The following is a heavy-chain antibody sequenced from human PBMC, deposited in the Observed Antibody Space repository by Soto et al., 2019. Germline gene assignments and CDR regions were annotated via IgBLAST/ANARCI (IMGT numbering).Heavy chain of an antibody. CDR3: ARDIWWEPGVDAFHI. J-gene: IGHJ3*02. CDR1: GFTFNFFA. V-gene: IGHV3-30-3*01. Sequence: QVQLVESGGGVVQPGRSLRLSCAASGFTFNFFAMHWVRQAPGKGLAWVAAVSKDGSNTYYADSVKGRFTISRDNPKNTLYLQMNSLRLEDTAVYYCARDIWWEPGVDAFHIWGQGTMVTVSP. CDR2: VSKDGSNT. D-gene: IGHD1-26*01.